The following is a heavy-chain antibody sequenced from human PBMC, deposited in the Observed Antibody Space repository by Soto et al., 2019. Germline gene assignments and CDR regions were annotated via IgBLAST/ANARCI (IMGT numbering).Heavy chain of an antibody. CDR2: ISGSGSPT. CDR1: GFSFSSYA. J-gene: IGHJ6*02. D-gene: IGHD1-26*01. CDR3: ARDMSGGTYNYYYGMDV. Sequence: EVQLLESGGGLGQPGGSLRLSCAASGFSFSSYAMTWVRQAPGRGLEWVSAISGSGSPTYYADSVKGRFTISRDNSKNTLYLQRNSLRADDTAVYYCARDMSGGTYNYYYGMDVWAKGPRSPSP. V-gene: IGHV3-23*01.